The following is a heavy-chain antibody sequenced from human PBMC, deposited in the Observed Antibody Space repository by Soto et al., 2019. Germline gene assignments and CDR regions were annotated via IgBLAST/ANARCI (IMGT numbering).Heavy chain of an antibody. Sequence: GGSLRLSCAASGFTFSDAWMNWVRQAPGKGLEWVGRIQSKNDGGTSVYAAPVKGRFTISRDDSKNTLYLQMNSLKTEDTAVYYCTPIDFWSGHFYFDDWGQGTPVTVSS. D-gene: IGHD3-3*01. V-gene: IGHV3-15*01. J-gene: IGHJ4*02. CDR1: GFTFSDAW. CDR3: TPIDFWSGHFYFDD. CDR2: IQSKNDGGTS.